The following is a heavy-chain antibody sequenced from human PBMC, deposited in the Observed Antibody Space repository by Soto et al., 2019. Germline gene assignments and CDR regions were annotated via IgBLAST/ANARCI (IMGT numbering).Heavy chain of an antibody. CDR3: ARGVVDIVATIAPYFDY. CDR2: ISTYKGNT. J-gene: IGHJ4*02. CDR1: GYTFTSYC. D-gene: IGHD5-12*01. V-gene: IGHV1-18*01. Sequence: SVKVSCKTSGYTFTSYCISWVRQAPGQGLEWMGWISTYKGNTNYAQKFQGRVTMTTDTSTSTAYMELRSLRSDDTAVYYCARGVVDIVATIAPYFDYWGQGTLVTVSS.